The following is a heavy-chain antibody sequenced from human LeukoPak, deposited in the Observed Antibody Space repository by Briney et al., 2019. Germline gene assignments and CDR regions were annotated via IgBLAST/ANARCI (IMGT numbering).Heavy chain of an antibody. CDR3: TREVSGSLYFDY. J-gene: IGHJ4*02. Sequence: GGSLRLSCAASGFTFRSYLMHWVRQAPGKGLVGVSRINIDGSSGTYADSVEGRFTISRGNAKHTVFLQMNSLRAEDTAVYYCTREVSGSLYFDYWGQGTPVTVSS. D-gene: IGHD1-26*01. CDR1: GFTFRSYL. V-gene: IGHV3-74*03. CDR2: INIDGSSG.